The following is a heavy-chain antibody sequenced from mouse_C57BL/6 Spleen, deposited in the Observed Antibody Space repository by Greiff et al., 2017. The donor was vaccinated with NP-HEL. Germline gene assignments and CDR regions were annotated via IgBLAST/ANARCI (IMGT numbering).Heavy chain of an antibody. CDR3: ASRGSSPWFAY. D-gene: IGHD1-1*01. Sequence: VKVVESGPGLVAPSQSLSITCTVSGFSLTSYGVDWVRQSPGKGLEWLGVIWGVGSTNYNSALKSRLSISKDNSKSQVFLKMNSLQTDDTAMYYCASRGSSPWFAYWGQGTLVTVSA. V-gene: IGHV2-6*01. CDR1: GFSLTSYG. CDR2: IWGVGST. J-gene: IGHJ3*01.